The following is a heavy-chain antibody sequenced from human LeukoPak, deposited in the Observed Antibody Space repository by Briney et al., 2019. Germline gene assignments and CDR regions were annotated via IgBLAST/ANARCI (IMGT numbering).Heavy chain of an antibody. CDR2: INPTGGST. Sequence: ASVKVSCKASGYTFTSYVISWVRQAPGQGLEWMGLINPTGGSTGYAQKFQGRVTMTRDMSTSTDYMELSSLRSEDTAIYYCARDNSVGDNAWWFDPWGQGTLVTVSS. V-gene: IGHV1-46*01. J-gene: IGHJ5*02. D-gene: IGHD1-26*01. CDR1: GYTFTSYV. CDR3: ARDNSVGDNAWWFDP.